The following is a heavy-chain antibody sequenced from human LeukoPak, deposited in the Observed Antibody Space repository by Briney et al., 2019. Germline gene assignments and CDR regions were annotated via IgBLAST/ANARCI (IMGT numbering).Heavy chain of an antibody. CDR3: ARSRAYYYDSSRPSFDY. Sequence: PSETLSLTCAVYGGSFSGYYWSWIRHPPGKGLEWIGEINHSGSTNYNPSLKSRVNISVDTSKNQFSLKLSSVTAADTAVYYCARSRAYYYDSSRPSFDYWGQGTLVTVSS. J-gene: IGHJ4*02. CDR2: INHSGST. D-gene: IGHD3-22*01. V-gene: IGHV4-34*01. CDR1: GGSFSGYY.